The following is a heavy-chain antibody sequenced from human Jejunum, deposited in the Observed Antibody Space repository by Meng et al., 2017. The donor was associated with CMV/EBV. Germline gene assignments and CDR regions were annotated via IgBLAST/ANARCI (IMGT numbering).Heavy chain of an antibody. CDR3: ATGGGNPYDY. J-gene: IGHJ4*02. CDR1: GFTFSSYW. Sequence: LSCAASGFTFSSYWMHWVRQAPGKGLVWVSRINNDGSTTNYADSVKGRFTISRDNAKNTLYLQMNSLRAEDTAVYYCATGGGNPYDYWGQGTLVTVSS. CDR2: INNDGSTT. D-gene: IGHD4-23*01. V-gene: IGHV3-74*01.